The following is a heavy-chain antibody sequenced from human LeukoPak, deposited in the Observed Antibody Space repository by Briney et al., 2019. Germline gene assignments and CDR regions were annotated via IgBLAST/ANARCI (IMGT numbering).Heavy chain of an antibody. CDR2: INPDGSTT. J-gene: IGHJ4*02. CDR3: ARVSSGRSDY. Sequence: GGSLRLSCAASGFTLSTYWMHWVRQAPGKGLVWVSRINPDGSTTTYADSVEGRFTISRDNAKNSLYLQMNSLRAEDTAVYYCARVSSGRSDYWGQGTLVTVSS. V-gene: IGHV3-74*01. CDR1: GFTLSTYW. D-gene: IGHD6-19*01.